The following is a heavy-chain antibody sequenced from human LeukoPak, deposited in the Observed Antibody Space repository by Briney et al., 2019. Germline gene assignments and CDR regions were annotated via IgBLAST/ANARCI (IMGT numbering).Heavy chain of an antibody. CDR1: GFTVSSNY. CDR3: SREAVTRNYFDY. D-gene: IGHD4-17*01. V-gene: IGHV3-53*01. J-gene: IGHJ4*02. Sequence: GGSLRLSCAASGFTVSSNYMNWVRQDPGKGLEWVSVIYSGGSTYYADSVKGRFTISRDNSKNTLYLQMNSLRAEDTAVYYCSREAVTRNYFDYWGQGNLVTVSS. CDR2: IYSGGST.